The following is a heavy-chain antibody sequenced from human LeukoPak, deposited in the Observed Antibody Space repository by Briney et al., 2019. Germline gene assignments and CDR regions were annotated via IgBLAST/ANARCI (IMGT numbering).Heavy chain of an antibody. Sequence: GESLKISCKGSGYSFTSYWIGWVRPMPGKGLEWMGIIYPGDSDTRYSPSFQGQVTISADKSISTAYLQWSSLKASDTAMYYCASYDYYDSRSPDAFDIWGQGTMVTVSS. J-gene: IGHJ3*02. V-gene: IGHV5-51*01. CDR3: ASYDYYDSRSPDAFDI. D-gene: IGHD3-22*01. CDR2: IYPGDSDT. CDR1: GYSFTSYW.